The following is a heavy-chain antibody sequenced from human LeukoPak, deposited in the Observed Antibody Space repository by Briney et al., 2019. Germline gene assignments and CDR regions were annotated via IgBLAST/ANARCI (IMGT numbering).Heavy chain of an antibody. Sequence: GGSLRLSCAASGFRFSNYEMNWVRQAPGKGLEWVSHISSSGSIIFYADSVKGRFTISRDNAKNSLYLQMNSLRAEDTSVYYCAGRLSSDSYYMDVWGKGLLVTVSS. D-gene: IGHD3-10*01. V-gene: IGHV3-48*03. CDR1: GFRFSNYE. J-gene: IGHJ6*04. CDR2: ISSSGSII. CDR3: AGRLSSDSYYMDV.